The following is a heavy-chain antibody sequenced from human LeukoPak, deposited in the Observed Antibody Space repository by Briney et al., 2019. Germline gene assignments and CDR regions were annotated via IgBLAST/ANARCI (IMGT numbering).Heavy chain of an antibody. CDR3: ARDTPQHLKRYDY. D-gene: IGHD6-13*01. J-gene: IGHJ4*02. CDR2: INTHNGNT. CDR1: GYNFDKFG. Sequence: ASVKVSCKAPGYNFDKFGIAWVRQAPGQGLEWMGWINTHNGNTKYAQQYQGRVTMTTDTSTSTVYMELRSLRSDGTAVYFCARDTPQHLKRYDYWGQGTQVTVSS. V-gene: IGHV1-18*01.